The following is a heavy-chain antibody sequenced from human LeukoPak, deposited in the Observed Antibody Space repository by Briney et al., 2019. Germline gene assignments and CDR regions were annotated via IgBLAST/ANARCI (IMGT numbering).Heavy chain of an antibody. CDR3: ARGIGGGYYDFWSGYYYLDY. J-gene: IGHJ4*02. CDR1: GYTFTRYG. D-gene: IGHD3-3*01. CDR2: ISGYNGNT. Sequence: ASVKVSCKASGYTFTRYGITWVRQAPGQGLEWMGWISGYNGNTNYAQKLQGRVTMTTDTFTSTAYMELRSLRSDDTAVYYCARGIGGGYYDFWSGYYYLDYWGQGTLVTVSS. V-gene: IGHV1-18*01.